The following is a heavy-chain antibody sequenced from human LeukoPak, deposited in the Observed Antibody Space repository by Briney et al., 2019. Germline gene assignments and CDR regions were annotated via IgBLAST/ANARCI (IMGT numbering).Heavy chain of an antibody. V-gene: IGHV3-23*01. J-gene: IGHJ4*02. CDR2: ISGSGGST. CDR3: AKDRTYYFDY. Sequence: GGSLRLSCAASGFAVSSNYMSWVRQPPGKGLEWVSAISGSGGSTYYADSVKGRFTISRDNSKNTLYLQMNSLRAEDTAVYYCAKDRTYYFDYWGQGTLVTVSS. CDR1: GFAVSSNY.